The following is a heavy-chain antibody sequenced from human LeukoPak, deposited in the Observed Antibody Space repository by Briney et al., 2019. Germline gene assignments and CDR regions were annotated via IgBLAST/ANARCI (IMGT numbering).Heavy chain of an antibody. Sequence: GGSLRLSCAASGFTFSSYWMSWVRQAPGKGLEWVANIKQDGSEKYYVDSVKGRFTISRDNAKNSLYLQMNSLRAEDTAVYYCARMEVLITHDAFDIWGQGTMVTVSS. J-gene: IGHJ3*02. CDR2: IKQDGSEK. CDR1: GFTFSSYW. CDR3: ARMEVLITHDAFDI. D-gene: IGHD2-8*01. V-gene: IGHV3-7*01.